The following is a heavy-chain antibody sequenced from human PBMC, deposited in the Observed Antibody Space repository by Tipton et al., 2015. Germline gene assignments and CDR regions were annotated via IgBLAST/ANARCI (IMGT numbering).Heavy chain of an antibody. V-gene: IGHV4-39*01. J-gene: IGHJ5*02. D-gene: IGHD6-13*01. Sequence: TLSLTCTVSGGSISSSSYYWGWIRQPPGKGLERIGSLSYSGKTDYNPPPRSRVTISVDTSKNQFSPRLSSVTAADTAVYYCARSLFPETAGLENWFNPWGQGTLVTVSS. CDR2: LSYSGKT. CDR1: GGSISSSSYY. CDR3: ARSLFPETAGLENWFNP.